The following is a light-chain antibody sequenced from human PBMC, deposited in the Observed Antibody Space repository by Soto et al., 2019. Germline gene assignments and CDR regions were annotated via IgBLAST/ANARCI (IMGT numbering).Light chain of an antibody. J-gene: IGKJ1*01. CDR3: QHYNSYSEA. CDR2: KAS. CDR1: QTISSW. Sequence: DIQMTQSPSTLSGSVGDRVTITCRASQTISSWLAWYQQKPGKAPKLLIYKASTLKSGVPSRLSGSGSGTEFALTISCLQPDDFATYYCQHYNSYSEAFGQGTKVEL. V-gene: IGKV1-5*03.